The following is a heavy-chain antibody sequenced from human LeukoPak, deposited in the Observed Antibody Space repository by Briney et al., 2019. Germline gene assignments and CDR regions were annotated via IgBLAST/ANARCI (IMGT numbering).Heavy chain of an antibody. J-gene: IGHJ4*02. CDR1: GFTFASYA. V-gene: IGHV3-23*01. CDR2: INSNGGST. CDR3: AIYLYTSGSFYDY. D-gene: IGHD3-10*01. Sequence: GGSLRLSCAASGFTFASYAMTWVRQAPGKGLGWVSAINSNGGSTCYADSVKGRFTISRDNSKNTLFPQMNSLRAEYTALYYCAIYLYTSGSFYDYWGQGTLVTVSS.